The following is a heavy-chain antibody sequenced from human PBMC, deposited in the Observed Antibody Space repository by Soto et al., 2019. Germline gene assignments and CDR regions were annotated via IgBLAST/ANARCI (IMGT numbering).Heavy chain of an antibody. J-gene: IGHJ6*02. V-gene: IGHV1-69*13. D-gene: IGHD2-15*01. CDR1: GGTFSSYA. Sequence: SGKVSCKASGGTFSSYAISWVRQAPGQGLEWMGGIIPIFGTANYAQKFQGRVTITADESTSTAYMELSSLRSEDTAVYYCARDTRYCSGGSCYYYGMDVWGQGTTVTFSS. CDR2: IIPIFGTA. CDR3: ARDTRYCSGGSCYYYGMDV.